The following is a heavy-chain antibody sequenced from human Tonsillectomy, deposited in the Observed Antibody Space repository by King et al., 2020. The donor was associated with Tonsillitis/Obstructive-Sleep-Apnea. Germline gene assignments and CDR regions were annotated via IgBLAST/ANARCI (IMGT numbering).Heavy chain of an antibody. J-gene: IGHJ5*02. V-gene: IGHV4-61*01. CDR1: GGSVSRGSYF. Sequence: QLQESGPGLVKPSETLSLTCTVSGGSVSRGSYFWSWIRQPPGKGLEWIGYIFHSGTTNYNPSLKSRVTISVDPSKNQFALKLSSVTAADTAVYYFARTLGVAAATSNWFDPWGQGTLVTVSS. D-gene: IGHD6-13*01. CDR2: IFHSGTT. CDR3: ARTLGVAAATSNWFDP.